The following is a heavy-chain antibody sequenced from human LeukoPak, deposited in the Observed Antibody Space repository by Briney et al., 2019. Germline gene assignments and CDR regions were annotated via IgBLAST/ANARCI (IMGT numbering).Heavy chain of an antibody. V-gene: IGHV1-8*01. Sequence: SVKVSCKASGYTFTSFDINWVRQATGQGLEWMGCMNYNSGNTGYAQKFQGRVIMTRNISISTAYMELSSLRSEDSAVYYCARVKYNWNDIFENWFDPWGQGTLVTVSS. CDR1: GYTFTSFD. CDR2: MNYNSGNT. D-gene: IGHD1-1*01. CDR3: ARVKYNWNDIFENWFDP. J-gene: IGHJ5*02.